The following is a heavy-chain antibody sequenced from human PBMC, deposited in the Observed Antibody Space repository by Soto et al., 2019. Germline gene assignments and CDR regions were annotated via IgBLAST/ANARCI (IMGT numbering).Heavy chain of an antibody. Sequence: QVQLQESGPGLVKPSQTLSLTCTVSGGSISSGGYYWSWIRQHPGKGLEWIGYIYYSGSTYYNPSLKSRVTISVDTSKNQFSLKLSSVTAADTAVYYCAREGYCSGGSCNWFDPWGQGTLVTVSS. J-gene: IGHJ5*02. CDR1: GGSISSGGYY. V-gene: IGHV4-31*03. CDR2: IYYSGST. D-gene: IGHD2-15*01. CDR3: AREGYCSGGSCNWFDP.